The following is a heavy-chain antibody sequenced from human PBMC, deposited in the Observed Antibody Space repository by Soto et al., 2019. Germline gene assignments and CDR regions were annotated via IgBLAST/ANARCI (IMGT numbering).Heavy chain of an antibody. Sequence: SVKVSCKTSGGTFSSYAISWVRQDPGQGLEWMGGIIPIFGTANYAQKFQGRVTITADESTSTAYMELSSLRSEDTAVYYCASGHCSGGSCPKGDAFDIWGQGTMVTVSS. J-gene: IGHJ3*02. CDR1: GGTFSSYA. V-gene: IGHV1-69*13. CDR2: IIPIFGTA. CDR3: ASGHCSGGSCPKGDAFDI. D-gene: IGHD2-15*01.